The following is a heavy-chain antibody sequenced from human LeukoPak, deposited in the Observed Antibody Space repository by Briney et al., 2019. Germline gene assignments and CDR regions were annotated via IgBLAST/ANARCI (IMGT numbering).Heavy chain of an antibody. V-gene: IGHV3-21*04. J-gene: IGHJ4*02. D-gene: IGHD1-26*01. CDR3: AKKWGVGTTTLDYFDY. CDR2: ISSSSSYI. Sequence: GGSLRLSCAASGFTFSSYSMNWVRQAPGKGLEWVSSISSSSSYIYYADSVKGRFTISRDNSKNTLYLQMNSLTDEDTAVYYCAKKWGVGTTTLDYFDYWGQGTLVTVSS. CDR1: GFTFSSYS.